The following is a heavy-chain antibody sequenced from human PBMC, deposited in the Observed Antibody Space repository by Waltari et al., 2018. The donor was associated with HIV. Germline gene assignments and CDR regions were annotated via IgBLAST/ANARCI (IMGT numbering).Heavy chain of an antibody. D-gene: IGHD1-26*01. V-gene: IGHV5-51*03. CDR3: ARYRYSGSHSPNNYDMDV. J-gene: IGHJ6*02. CDR1: GYSFTSYW. Sequence: EIQLVQSGAEVKETRESLKISCKGSGYSFTSYWIGWVRQMPGKGLEWIGIIYPGDSDTRYSPSFQGHVTISADKSINTAYLQWSRLKASDTAMYYCARYRYSGSHSPNNYDMDVWGHGTTVTVSS. CDR2: IYPGDSDT.